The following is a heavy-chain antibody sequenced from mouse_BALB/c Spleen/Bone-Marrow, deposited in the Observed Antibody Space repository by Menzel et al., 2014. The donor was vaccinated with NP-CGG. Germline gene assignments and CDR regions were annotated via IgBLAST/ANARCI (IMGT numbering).Heavy chain of an antibody. CDR3: ASLHYYGFFAY. CDR1: GFDFSRYW. Sequence: EVKLQESGGGLVQPGGSLKLSCAASGFDFSRYWMSWVRPAPGKGLEWIGEINPDSSTINYTPSLKDKFIISRDNAKNTLYLQMSKVRSEDTALYYCASLHYYGFFAYWGQGTQVTVSA. V-gene: IGHV4-1*02. D-gene: IGHD1-2*01. CDR2: INPDSSTI. J-gene: IGHJ3*01.